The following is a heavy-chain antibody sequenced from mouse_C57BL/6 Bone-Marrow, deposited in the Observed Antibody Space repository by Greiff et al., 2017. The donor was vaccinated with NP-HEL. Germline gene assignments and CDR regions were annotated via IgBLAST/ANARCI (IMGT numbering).Heavy chain of an antibody. V-gene: IGHV1-87*01. D-gene: IGHD1-1*01. CDR2: GQGLDLFG. Sequence: FTNSLLLCLQLLPGQGLDLFGAFYPGYGVSCYFQMFKGKATLTADKSSSTAYMQLSSLTSEDSAVYYCACGYGSSYYAMDYWGQGTSVTVSS. CDR3: SEDSAVYYCACGYGSSYYAMDY. J-gene: IGHJ4*01.